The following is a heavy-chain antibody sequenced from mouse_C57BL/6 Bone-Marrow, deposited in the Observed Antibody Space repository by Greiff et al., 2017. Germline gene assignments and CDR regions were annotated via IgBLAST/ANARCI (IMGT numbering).Heavy chain of an antibody. CDR2: IYPRSGNT. J-gene: IGHJ3*01. D-gene: IGHD1-1*01. CDR3: ARAYCYGSSFWFAY. Sequence: VQLVESGAELARPGASVKLSCKASGYTFTSYGISWVKQRTGQGLEWIGEIYPRSGNTYYNEKFKGKATLTADKSSSTAYMELRSLTSEDSAVYFCARAYCYGSSFWFAYWGQGTLVTVSA. CDR1: GYTFTSYG. V-gene: IGHV1-81*01.